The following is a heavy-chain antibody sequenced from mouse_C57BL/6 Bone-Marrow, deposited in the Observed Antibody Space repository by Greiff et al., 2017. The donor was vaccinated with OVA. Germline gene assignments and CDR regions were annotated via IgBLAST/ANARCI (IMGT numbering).Heavy chain of an antibody. Sequence: QVQLQQSGAELVKPGASVKLSCKASGYTFTSYWMHWVKQRPGRGLEWIGRIDPNSGGTKYNEKFKSKATLTVDKPSSTAYMQLSSLTSEDSAVYYCARSRRQLRLRRGFAYWGQGTLVTVSA. V-gene: IGHV1-72*01. CDR3: ARSRRQLRLRRGFAY. D-gene: IGHD3-2*02. CDR2: IDPNSGGT. J-gene: IGHJ3*01. CDR1: GYTFTSYW.